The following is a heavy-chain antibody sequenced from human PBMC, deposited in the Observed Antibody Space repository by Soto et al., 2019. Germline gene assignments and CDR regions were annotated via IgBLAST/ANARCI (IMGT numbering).Heavy chain of an antibody. J-gene: IGHJ4*02. V-gene: IGHV2-5*01. D-gene: IGHD5-12*01. CDR2: IYWNDDK. Sequence: SGPTLVNPTQTLTLTCTFSGFSLSTSGVGVGWIRQPPRKALEWLALIYWNDDKRYSPSLKSRLTITKDTSKNQVVLTMTNTDPVDTATYYCAHRHVGYSGHDGLDYWGQGNPVTVFS. CDR1: GFSLSTSGVG. CDR3: AHRHVGYSGHDGLDY.